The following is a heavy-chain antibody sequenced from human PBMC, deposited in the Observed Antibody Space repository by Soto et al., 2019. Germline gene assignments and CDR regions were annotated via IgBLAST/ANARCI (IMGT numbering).Heavy chain of an antibody. CDR1: GFSLSNARMV. J-gene: IGHJ6*03. CDR2: IFSNDEK. D-gene: IGHD2-15*01. CDR3: ARILSGGRWPDYYYFMDV. V-gene: IGHV2-26*01. Sequence: QVTLKESGPVLVKPTETLTLTCTVSGFSLSNARMVVSWIRQPPGKALEWLAHIFSNDEKSYSTSLKSRLTISQDTSKSQVVLTMTKMDPVDTATYYCARILSGGRWPDYYYFMDVWGKGTTVSVSS.